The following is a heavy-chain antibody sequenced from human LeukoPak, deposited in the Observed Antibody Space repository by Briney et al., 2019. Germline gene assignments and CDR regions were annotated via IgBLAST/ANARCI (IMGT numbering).Heavy chain of an antibody. D-gene: IGHD3-22*01. CDR1: VYTFSSYG. J-gene: IGHJ4*02. CDR2: ISAYNGNT. CDR3: ARDYISGYYYP. V-gene: IGHV1-18*01. Sequence: ASVKVSCKASVYTFSSYGITWVRQAPGQGHEWMGWISAYNGNTNYAQKLQGRVTMTTDTSTSTAYMELRSLRSDDTAVYYCARDYISGYYYPWGQGTLVTVSS.